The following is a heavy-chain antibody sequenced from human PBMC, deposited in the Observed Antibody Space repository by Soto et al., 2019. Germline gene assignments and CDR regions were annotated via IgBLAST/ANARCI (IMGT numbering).Heavy chain of an antibody. D-gene: IGHD4-17*01. CDR3: ARIAYGLLKLDH. Sequence: GGSLRLSCAASGFTFSTYGMHWVRQAPGKGLEWVAVIWYDGSEKRYADSVKGRFTISRDDSKSTLDLQMNSLRAEDTAVYYCARIAYGLLKLDHWGQGAQVTVSS. J-gene: IGHJ4*02. V-gene: IGHV3-33*01. CDR2: IWYDGSEK. CDR1: GFTFSTYG.